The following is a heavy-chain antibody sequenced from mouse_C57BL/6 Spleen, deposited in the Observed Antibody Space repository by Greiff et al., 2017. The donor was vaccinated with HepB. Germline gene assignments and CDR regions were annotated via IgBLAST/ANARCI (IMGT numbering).Heavy chain of an antibody. V-gene: IGHV1-80*01. J-gene: IGHJ4*01. CDR2: IYPGDGDT. CDR3: ASGDDMDY. CDR1: GYAFSSYW. Sequence: VNVVESGAELVKPGASVKISCKASGYAFSSYWMNWVKQRPGKGLEWIGQIYPGDGDTNYNGKFKGKATLTADKSSSTAYMQLSSLTSEDSAVYFCASGDDMDYWGQGTSVTVSS.